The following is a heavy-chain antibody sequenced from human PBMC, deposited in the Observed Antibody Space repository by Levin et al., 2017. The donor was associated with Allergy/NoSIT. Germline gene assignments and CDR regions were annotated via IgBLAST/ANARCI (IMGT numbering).Heavy chain of an antibody. D-gene: IGHD6-19*01. J-gene: IGHJ5*02. CDR1: GGSFSGYY. CDR2: INHSGST. Sequence: SQTLSLTCAVYGGSFSGYYWSWIRQPPGKGLEWIGEINHSGSTNYNPSLKSRVTISVDTSKNQFSLKLSSVTAADTAVYYCARKDSSGWYGGHSFDPWGQGTLVTVSS. V-gene: IGHV4-34*01. CDR3: ARKDSSGWYGGHSFDP.